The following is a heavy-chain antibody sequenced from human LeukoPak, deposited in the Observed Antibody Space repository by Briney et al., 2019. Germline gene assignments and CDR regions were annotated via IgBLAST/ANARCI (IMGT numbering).Heavy chain of an antibody. V-gene: IGHV5-51*01. D-gene: IGHD5-24*01. J-gene: IGHJ4*02. CDR3: ARSGGMATDH. CDR1: GSRFTNYW. Sequence: GESLEISCQGPGSRFTNYWIGWVRQLPGKGLEWMGIIYPGDSDTRYSPSFQGQVTISADKSISTAYLQWSSLKASDTAIYYCARSGGMATDHWGQGTLVTVSS. CDR2: IYPGDSDT.